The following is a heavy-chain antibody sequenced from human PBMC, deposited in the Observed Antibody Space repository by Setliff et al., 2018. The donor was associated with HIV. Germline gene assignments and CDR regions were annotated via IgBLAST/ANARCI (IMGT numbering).Heavy chain of an antibody. D-gene: IGHD6-25*01. Sequence: SETLSLTCTVSGGSMSSYYWSWIRQPPGKGLESIGYIYYTGSTNYNPALKSRVTISVGTSKNLFSLQLSFVTAADTAVYYCARHARFSTGHRAFDYWGQGTLVTVSS. CDR1: GGSMSSYY. J-gene: IGHJ4*02. V-gene: IGHV4-59*08. CDR2: IYYTGST. CDR3: ARHARFSTGHRAFDY.